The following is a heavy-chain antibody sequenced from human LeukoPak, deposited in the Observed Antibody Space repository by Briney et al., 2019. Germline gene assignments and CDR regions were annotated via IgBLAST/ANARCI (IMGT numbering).Heavy chain of an antibody. D-gene: IGHD3-22*01. CDR2: IKGDESEQ. CDR3: ARASQYYNDNSGYPQYFQN. J-gene: IGHJ1*01. CDR1: GFTFSSYA. V-gene: IGHV3-7*01. Sequence: GGSLRLSCAASGFTFSSYAMHWVRQAPGKGLEWVANIKGDESEQYYVDSVKGRFTISRDNAKNSLYLQMNSLRAEDTAVYYCARASQYYNDNSGYPQYFQNWGLGTLVTVSA.